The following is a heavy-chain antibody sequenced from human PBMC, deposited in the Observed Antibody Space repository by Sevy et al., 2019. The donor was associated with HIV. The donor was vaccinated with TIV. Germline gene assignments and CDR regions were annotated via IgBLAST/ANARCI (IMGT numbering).Heavy chain of an antibody. CDR3: ARDEERPTYCGGDCYSGWFDP. CDR1: GFTFSSYW. Sequence: GGSLRLSCAASGFTFSSYWMHWVRQAPGKGLVWVSRINSDGSSTSYADSVKGRFTISRDNAKNTLYLQMNSLMAEDAAVYYCARDEERPTYCGGDCYSGWFDPWGQGTLVTVSS. J-gene: IGHJ5*02. D-gene: IGHD2-21*02. CDR2: INSDGSST. V-gene: IGHV3-74*01.